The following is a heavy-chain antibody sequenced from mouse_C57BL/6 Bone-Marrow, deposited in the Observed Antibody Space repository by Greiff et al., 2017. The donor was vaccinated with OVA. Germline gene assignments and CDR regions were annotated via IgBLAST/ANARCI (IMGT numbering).Heavy chain of an antibody. CDR1: GFTFSSYA. V-gene: IGHV5-4*03. D-gene: IGHD2-4*01. J-gene: IGHJ3*01. CDR2: ISDGGSYT. CDR3: ARVICYDYDGFAY. Sequence: EVKVVESGGGLVKPGGSLKLSCAASGFTFSSYAMSWVRQTPEKRLEWVATISDGGSYTYYPDNVKGRFTISRDNAKNNLYLQMSHLKSEDTAMYYCARVICYDYDGFAYWGQGTLVTVSA.